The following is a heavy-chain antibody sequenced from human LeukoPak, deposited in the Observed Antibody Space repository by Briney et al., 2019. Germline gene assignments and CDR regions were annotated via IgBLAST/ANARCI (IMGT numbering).Heavy chain of an antibody. CDR3: ARAMYCSSTSCRGWFDP. J-gene: IGHJ5*02. D-gene: IGHD2-2*01. CDR2: ISSSSSYI. CDR1: GFTFSSYS. V-gene: IGHV3-21*01. Sequence: PGGSLRLSCAASGFTFSSYSMNWVRQAPGKGLEWVSSISSSSSYIYYADSVKGRFTTSRDNAKNSLYLQMNSLRAEDTAVCYCARAMYCSSTSCRGWFDPWGQGTLVTVSS.